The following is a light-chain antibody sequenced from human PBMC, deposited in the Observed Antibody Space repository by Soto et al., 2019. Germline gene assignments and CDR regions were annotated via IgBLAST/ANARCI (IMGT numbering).Light chain of an antibody. CDR2: DAS. Sequence: ETVLTQSPATLSLSPGERATISCRASQSISSYVAWYQQKPGQAPRLLIYDASIRATDIPARFSGSGSGTDFTLTISSLEPEDFAVYYCQQRFTWPSFGPGTKVDIK. CDR1: QSISSY. CDR3: QQRFTWPS. V-gene: IGKV3-11*01. J-gene: IGKJ3*01.